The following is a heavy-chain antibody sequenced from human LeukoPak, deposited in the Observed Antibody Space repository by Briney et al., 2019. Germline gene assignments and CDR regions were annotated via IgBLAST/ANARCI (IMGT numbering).Heavy chain of an antibody. CDR3: AKAHDFWSDRTGDYYYYMDV. CDR2: ISGSGGST. CDR1: GFTFSSYA. D-gene: IGHD3-3*01. Sequence: GGSLRLSCAASGFTFSSYAMSWVRQAPGKGLEWVSAISGSGGSTYYADSVKGRFTISRDNSKNTLYLQMNSLRAEDTAVYYCAKAHDFWSDRTGDYYYYMDVWGKGTTVTVSS. J-gene: IGHJ6*03. V-gene: IGHV3-23*01.